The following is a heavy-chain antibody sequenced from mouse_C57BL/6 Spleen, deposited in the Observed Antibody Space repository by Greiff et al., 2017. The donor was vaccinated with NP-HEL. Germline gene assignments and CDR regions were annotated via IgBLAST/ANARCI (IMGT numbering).Heavy chain of an antibody. J-gene: IGHJ1*03. V-gene: IGHV5-4*03. CDR3: ARGRLYLWYFDV. Sequence: DVKLQESGGGLVKPGGSLKLSCAASGFTFSSYAMSWVRQTPEKRLEWVATISDGGSYTYYPDNVKGRFTISRDNAKNNLYLQMSHLKSEDTAMYYCARGRLYLWYFDVWGTGTTVTVSS. CDR2: ISDGGSYT. CDR1: GFTFSSYA. D-gene: IGHD1-2*01.